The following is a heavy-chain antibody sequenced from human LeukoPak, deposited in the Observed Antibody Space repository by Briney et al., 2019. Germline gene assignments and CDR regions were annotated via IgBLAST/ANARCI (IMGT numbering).Heavy chain of an antibody. D-gene: IGHD2-15*01. J-gene: IGHJ4*02. CDR1: GYTFTSYY. Sequence: ASVKVSCKASGYTFTSYYIHWVRQAPGQGFEWMGWINPSTGVTSYAQKFQGRVTMTRDTSISTAYMDLSRLRSDDTAIYFCATDTPPYCNGGSCYFDWGQGTLVTVSS. V-gene: IGHV1-2*02. CDR2: INPSTGVT. CDR3: ATDTPPYCNGGSCYFD.